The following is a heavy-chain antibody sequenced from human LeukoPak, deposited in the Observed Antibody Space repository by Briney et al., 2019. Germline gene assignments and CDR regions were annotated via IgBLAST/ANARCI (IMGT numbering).Heavy chain of an antibody. V-gene: IGHV1-18*01. Sequence: GASVKVSCKASGYTFTSYGISWVRQAPGQGLEWMGWISGYNGNTVYAQNLQGRVTMTTDTSTSTAYMELRSLRSDDSAVYYGARDRYCSSTSCYHYYHYGMDVWGQGTTVTVSS. D-gene: IGHD2-2*01. CDR2: ISGYNGNT. CDR3: ARDRYCSSTSCYHYYHYGMDV. CDR1: GYTFTSYG. J-gene: IGHJ6*02.